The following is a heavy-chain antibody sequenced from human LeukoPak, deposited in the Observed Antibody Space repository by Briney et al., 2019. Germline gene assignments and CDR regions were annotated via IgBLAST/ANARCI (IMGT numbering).Heavy chain of an antibody. CDR1: GGSISSASYY. CDR3: ASARTSSRSWFTFDY. V-gene: IGHV4-39*01. Sequence: PSETLSLTCSVSGGSISSASYYWGWIRQPPGKGLDWIGSIYYSGSTYYNPSLKSRVTISVDTSKNQLSLKLSSVTAADTAVYYCASARTSSRSWFTFDYWGQGILVTVSS. CDR2: IYYSGST. D-gene: IGHD6-13*01. J-gene: IGHJ4*02.